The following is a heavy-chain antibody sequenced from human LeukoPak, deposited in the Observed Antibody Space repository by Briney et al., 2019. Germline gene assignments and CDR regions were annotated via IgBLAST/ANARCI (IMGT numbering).Heavy chain of an antibody. D-gene: IGHD6-13*01. CDR2: INPNSGAT. V-gene: IGHV1-2*02. Sequence: ASVKVSRKASGYTFTSYGLSWVRQAPGQGLEWMGWINPNSGATNYAQKFQGRVTMTRDTSINTAYMELSSLRSDDTAVFYCARAHLIAAPGYNWFDPWGQGTLVTVSS. CDR3: ARAHLIAAPGYNWFDP. J-gene: IGHJ5*02. CDR1: GYTFTSYG.